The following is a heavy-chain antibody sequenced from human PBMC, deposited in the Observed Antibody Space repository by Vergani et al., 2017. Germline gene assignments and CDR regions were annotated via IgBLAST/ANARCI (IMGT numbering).Heavy chain of an antibody. V-gene: IGHV1-46*01. J-gene: IGHJ4*02. CDR2: INPSGGST. CDR3: QRDGGNYYGSGSYYNVY. D-gene: IGHD3-10*01. Sequence: QVQLVQSGAEVKKPGASVKVSCKASGYTFTSYYMHWVRQAPGQGLEWMGIINPSGGSTSYAQKFQGRVTMTRDTSTSTVYMELRSLISEDTAVYYCQRDGGNYYGSGSYYNVYWGQGTLVTVSS. CDR1: GYTFTSYY.